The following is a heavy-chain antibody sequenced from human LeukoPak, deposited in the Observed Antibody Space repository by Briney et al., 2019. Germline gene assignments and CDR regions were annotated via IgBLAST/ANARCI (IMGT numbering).Heavy chain of an antibody. Sequence: SETLSLTCTVSGGSISSYYWSGIRQPPGKGLEWIGYIYYSGSTNYNPSLKSRVTMSVDTSKNQFSLRLSSVTAADTAVYYCAREGDSSGWYFDYWGQGTLVTVSS. CDR3: AREGDSSGWYFDY. D-gene: IGHD6-19*01. CDR1: GGSISSYY. J-gene: IGHJ4*02. CDR2: IYYSGST. V-gene: IGHV4-59*01.